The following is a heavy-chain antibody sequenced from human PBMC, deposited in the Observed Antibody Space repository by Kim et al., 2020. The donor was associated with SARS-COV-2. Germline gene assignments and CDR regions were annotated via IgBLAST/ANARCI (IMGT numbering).Heavy chain of an antibody. Sequence: SNKYYADAVKGRFTISRDNSKNTLYLQMNSLRAEDTAVYYCARGSRYFQHWGQGTLVTVSS. CDR2: SNK. CDR3: ARGSRYFQH. J-gene: IGHJ1*01. V-gene: IGHV3-30*01.